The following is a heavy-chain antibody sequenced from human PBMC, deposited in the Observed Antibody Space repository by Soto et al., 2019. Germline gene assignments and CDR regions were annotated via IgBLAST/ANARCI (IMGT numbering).Heavy chain of an antibody. CDR1: GFTFSSHG. D-gene: IGHD3-3*01. CDR2: ISYDGSNK. V-gene: IGHV3-30*18. CDR3: AKDRMMYYDFWRGNGVVDY. Sequence: QVQLVESGGGVVQPGRSLRLSCAASGFTFSSHGMHWVRQAPGKGLEWVAVISYDGSNKYYADSVKGRFTISRDNSKNTLYLQMNSLRAEDTAVYYCAKDRMMYYDFWRGNGVVDYWGQGTLVTVSS. J-gene: IGHJ4*02.